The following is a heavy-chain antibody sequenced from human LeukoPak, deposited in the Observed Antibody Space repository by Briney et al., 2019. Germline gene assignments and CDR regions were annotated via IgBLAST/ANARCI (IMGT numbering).Heavy chain of an antibody. J-gene: IGHJ3*01. CDR1: GFSFSSYA. CDR3: ARENSADAFDF. V-gene: IGHV3-30-3*01. CDR2: ISYDGSTK. D-gene: IGHD1/OR15-1a*01. Sequence: GGSLRLSCAASGFSFSSYAIHWVRQAPGKGLEWVAIISYDGSTKYYAESVKGRFTISRDNSENTLYLQMNSLRTEDTAVYYCARENSADAFDFWGRGTMVIVSS.